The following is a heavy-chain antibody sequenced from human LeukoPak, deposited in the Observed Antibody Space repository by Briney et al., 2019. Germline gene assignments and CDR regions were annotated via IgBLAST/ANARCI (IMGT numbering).Heavy chain of an antibody. CDR3: ARGSGYSYGYFDY. Sequence: SETLSLTCTVSGGSISSSNYYWGWIRQPPGKGLEWIGSIYYSGSTYYNPSLKSRVTISVDTSKNQFSLKLSSVTAADTAVYYCARGSGYSYGYFDYWGQGTLVTVSS. CDR2: IYYSGST. D-gene: IGHD5-18*01. CDR1: GGSISSSNYY. J-gene: IGHJ4*02. V-gene: IGHV4-39*07.